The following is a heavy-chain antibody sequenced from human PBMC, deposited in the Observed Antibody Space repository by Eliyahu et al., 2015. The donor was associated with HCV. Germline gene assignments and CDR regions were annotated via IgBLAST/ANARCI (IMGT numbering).Heavy chain of an antibody. Sequence: QVQLVQSGAEVKKPGASVKVSCXASGYTFTXYDINWVRQATGQGLEWMGWMNPNSGNTGYAQKFQGRVTMTRNTSISTAYMELSSLRSEDTAVYYCARALARGSSSRNWFDPWGQGTLVTVSS. CDR3: ARALARGSSSRNWFDP. D-gene: IGHD6-13*01. CDR2: MNPNSGNT. V-gene: IGHV1-8*01. J-gene: IGHJ5*02. CDR1: GYTFTXYD.